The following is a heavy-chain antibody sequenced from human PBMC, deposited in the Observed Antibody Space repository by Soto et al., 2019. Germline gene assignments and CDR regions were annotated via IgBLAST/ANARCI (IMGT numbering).Heavy chain of an antibody. D-gene: IGHD3-16*01. J-gene: IGHJ4*02. CDR3: ATFIPTAAQSSDY. V-gene: IGHV3-23*01. CDR1: GLTFSNYA. Sequence: GGSLRLSCAASGLTFSNYAMSWVRQAPGKGLEWVSSIGGSDGSKFYADSVKGRFTISRDNSKNTLYLQMNSLRAEDTALYYCATFIPTAAQSSDYWGQVYVGTGSS. CDR2: IGGSDGSK.